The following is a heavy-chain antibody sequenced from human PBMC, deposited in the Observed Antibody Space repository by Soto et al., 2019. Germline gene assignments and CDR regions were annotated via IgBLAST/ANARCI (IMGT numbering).Heavy chain of an antibody. CDR2: IIPIFGTA. D-gene: IGHD5-12*01. V-gene: IGHV1-69*06. CDR3: SRDSYGGYDHDAFDI. Sequence: QVQLVQSGAEVKKPGSSVKFSCKASGGTFSSYAISWVRQAPGQGLEWMGGIIPIFGTANYAQKFQGRVTITADKSTSTAYMELSSLRSEDTAVYYFSRDSYGGYDHDAFDIWGQGTMVTVSS. J-gene: IGHJ3*02. CDR1: GGTFSSYA.